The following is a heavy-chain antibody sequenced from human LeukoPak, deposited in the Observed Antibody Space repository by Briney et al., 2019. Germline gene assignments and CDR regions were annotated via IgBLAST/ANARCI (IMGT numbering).Heavy chain of an antibody. CDR1: GFTFSSYG. CDR3: AKTGNYGDFDY. V-gene: IGHV3-33*06. J-gene: IGHJ4*02. Sequence: GGSLRLSCAASGFTFSSYGMHWVRQAPGKGLEWVAVIWYDGSNKYYADSVKGRFTISGDNSKNTLYLQMNSLRAEDTAVYYCAKTGNYGDFDYWGQGTLVTVSS. D-gene: IGHD4-17*01. CDR2: IWYDGSNK.